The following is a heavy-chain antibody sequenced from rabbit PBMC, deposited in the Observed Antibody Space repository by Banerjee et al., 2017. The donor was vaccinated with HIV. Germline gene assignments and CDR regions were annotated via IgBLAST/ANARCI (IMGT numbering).Heavy chain of an antibody. D-gene: IGHD8-1*01. CDR3: ARDTGSSFSSYGMDL. CDR1: GFSLTASDF. CDR2: VYTGNSGNT. Sequence: QEQLVESGGGLVKPGASLTLTCTASGFSLTASDFIYWVRQAPGKGLEWIACVYTGNSGNTYSATWAKGRFTCSKTSSTTVTLQMTSLTVADTATYFCARDTGSSFSSYGMDLWGPGTLVTVS. J-gene: IGHJ6*01. V-gene: IGHV1S45*01.